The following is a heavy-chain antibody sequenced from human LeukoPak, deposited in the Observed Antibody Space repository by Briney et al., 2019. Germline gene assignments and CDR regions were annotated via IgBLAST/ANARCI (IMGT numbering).Heavy chain of an antibody. Sequence: PGRSLRLSCAASGFTFDDYAMHWVRQAPGKGLEWVSGISWNSGCIGYADSVKGRFTISRDNAKNSLYLQMNSLRAEDTALYYCAKSYYYDSSGYFDYWGQGTLVTVSS. D-gene: IGHD3-22*01. J-gene: IGHJ4*02. CDR1: GFTFDDYA. CDR2: ISWNSGCI. CDR3: AKSYYYDSSGYFDY. V-gene: IGHV3-9*01.